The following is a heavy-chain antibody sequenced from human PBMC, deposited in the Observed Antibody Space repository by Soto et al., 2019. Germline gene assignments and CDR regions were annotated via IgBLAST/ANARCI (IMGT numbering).Heavy chain of an antibody. CDR1: GFTFSVSA. J-gene: IGHJ4*02. V-gene: IGHV3-21*01. CDR3: TRSQWPPNDY. CDR2: ITTSSTYI. D-gene: IGHD6-19*01. Sequence: PGGSLRLSCAASGFTFSVSAMHWVRQAPGKGLEWVSTITTSSTYIYYADSVKGRFTISRDNAKNSLYLQMNSLRAEDTALYYCTRSQWPPNDYWGQGTLVTVSS.